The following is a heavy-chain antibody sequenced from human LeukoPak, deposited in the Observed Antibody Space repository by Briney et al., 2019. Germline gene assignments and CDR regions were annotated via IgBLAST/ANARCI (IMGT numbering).Heavy chain of an antibody. Sequence: SETLSLTCTVSGGSISSSSYYWGWIRQPPGKGLEWIGSIYYSGSTYYNPSLKSRVTISVDTSKNQFSLKLSSVTAADTAVYYCARERGRYCTNGVCSAKGYGAFDIWGQGTMVTVSS. D-gene: IGHD2-8*01. V-gene: IGHV4-39*07. CDR2: IYYSGST. J-gene: IGHJ3*02. CDR1: GGSISSSSYY. CDR3: ARERGRYCTNGVCSAKGYGAFDI.